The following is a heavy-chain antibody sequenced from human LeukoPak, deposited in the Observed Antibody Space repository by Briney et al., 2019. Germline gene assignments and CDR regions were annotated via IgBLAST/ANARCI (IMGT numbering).Heavy chain of an antibody. D-gene: IGHD2-2*01. CDR1: GGSLSSSNW. V-gene: IGHV4-4*02. J-gene: IGHJ4*02. CDR3: ARGNRLGYCSSTSCYGGCYFDY. Sequence: PSGTLSLTCAVSGGSLSSSNWWSWVRQPPGKGLEWIGEIYHSGSTNYNPSLKSRVTISVDKSKNQFSLKLSSVTAADTAVYYCARGNRLGYCSSTSCYGGCYFDYWGQGTLVTVSS. CDR2: IYHSGST.